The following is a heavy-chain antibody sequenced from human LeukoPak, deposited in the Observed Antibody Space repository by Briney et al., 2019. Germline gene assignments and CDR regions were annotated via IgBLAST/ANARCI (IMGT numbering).Heavy chain of an antibody. CDR1: GFTFSSYA. CDR2: ISGGGGTT. V-gene: IGHV3-23*01. J-gene: IGHJ4*02. CDR3: AKAEGSGNQPFDY. Sequence: GGSLRLSCAASGFTFSSYAMSWVRQAPGKGLQWVSFISGGGGTTYYADSVKGRFTVSRDNSKNTLYLQMSSLRAEATAVYYCAKAEGSGNQPFDYWGQGTLVTVSS. D-gene: IGHD3-10*01.